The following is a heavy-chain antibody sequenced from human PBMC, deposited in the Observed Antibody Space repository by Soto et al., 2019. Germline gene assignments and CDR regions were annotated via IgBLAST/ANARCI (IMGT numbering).Heavy chain of an antibody. Sequence: QVSLVQSGAEVKKAGSSVKVSCKASEGTFSSYGISWVRQAPGQGLEWMGGIIPIYETVTYAQRFQGRLTISADESTSTAYMELSSLRPDDTAVYYCARDLVVTAKWLDPWGQGTLVTVSS. V-gene: IGHV1-69*01. CDR2: IIPIYETV. D-gene: IGHD2-21*02. J-gene: IGHJ5*02. CDR3: ARDLVVTAKWLDP. CDR1: EGTFSSYG.